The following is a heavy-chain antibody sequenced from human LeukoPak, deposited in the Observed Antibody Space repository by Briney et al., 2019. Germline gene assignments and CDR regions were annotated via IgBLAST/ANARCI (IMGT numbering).Heavy chain of an antibody. CDR2: ISYDGSNK. J-gene: IGHJ6*04. D-gene: IGHD3-22*01. V-gene: IGHV3-30*04. CDR1: GFTFSSYA. CDR3: AREYYYDSSGYAQIYYYYGMDV. Sequence: GRSLRLSCAASGFTFSSYAMHWVRQAPGKGLEWVAVISYDGSNKYCADSVKGRFTISRDNSKNTLYLQMNSLRAEDTAVYYCAREYYYDSSGYAQIYYYYGMDVWGKGTTVTVSS.